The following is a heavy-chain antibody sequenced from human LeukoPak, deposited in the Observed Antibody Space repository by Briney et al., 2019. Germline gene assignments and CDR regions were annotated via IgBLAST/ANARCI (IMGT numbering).Heavy chain of an antibody. Sequence: SETLSLTCIVSGVSISGYYWSWIRQPPGKGLAWIGSIYYSGSTDYNPSLKSRVIISVDTSKNQFSLSLISVTAADTAVYYCARDGVSALNLYSDLWGRGTLVTVSS. V-gene: IGHV4-59*01. J-gene: IGHJ2*01. CDR2: IYYSGST. D-gene: IGHD3-3*01. CDR1: GVSISGYY. CDR3: ARDGVSALNLYSDL.